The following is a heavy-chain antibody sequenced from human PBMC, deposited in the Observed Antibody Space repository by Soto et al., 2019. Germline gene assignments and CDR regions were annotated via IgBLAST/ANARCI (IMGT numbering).Heavy chain of an antibody. CDR2: IKNKGEGETT. J-gene: IGHJ4*02. CDR3: ATGAGSPAEHFDY. V-gene: IGHV3-15*01. CDR1: GFTFTNTW. Sequence: EAQLVESGGDLARPGGSLRLSCVASGFTFTNTWMTWVRQAPGKGLEWVGRIKNKGEGETTDCAAPVKGRFTISRDDSKNTLFLQMNSLKTEDTAVYYCATGAGSPAEHFDYWGQGTLVTVSS. D-gene: IGHD3-10*01.